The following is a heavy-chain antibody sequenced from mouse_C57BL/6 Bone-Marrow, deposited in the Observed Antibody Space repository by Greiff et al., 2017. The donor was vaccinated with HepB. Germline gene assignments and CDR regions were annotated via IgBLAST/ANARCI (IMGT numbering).Heavy chain of an antibody. J-gene: IGHJ3*01. Sequence: QVQLQQPGAELVMPGASVKLSCKASGYTFTSYWMHWVKQRPGQGLEWIGEIDPSDSYTNYNQKFKGKSTLTVDKSSSTAYMQLSSLTSEDSAVYYCARRGSYPFAYWGQGTLVTVSA. CDR1: GYTFTSYW. CDR3: ARRGSYPFAY. CDR2: IDPSDSYT. D-gene: IGHD2-12*01. V-gene: IGHV1-69*01.